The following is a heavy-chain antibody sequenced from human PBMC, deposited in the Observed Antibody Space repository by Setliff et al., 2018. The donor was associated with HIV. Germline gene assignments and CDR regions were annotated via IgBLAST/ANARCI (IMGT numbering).Heavy chain of an antibody. CDR3: ARVGGRGGSSWYLGTKMGRKYGMDV. Sequence: PGGSLRLSCAASGFTFDDYAMHWVRQAPGRGLEWVSGITWNSGSIDYADSVKGRFTISRDNAKNSLYLQMNSLRAEDTAVYYCARVGGRGGSSWYLGTKMGRKYGMDVWGQGTTVTVSS. J-gene: IGHJ6*02. D-gene: IGHD6-13*01. V-gene: IGHV3-9*01. CDR2: ITWNSGSI. CDR1: GFTFDDYA.